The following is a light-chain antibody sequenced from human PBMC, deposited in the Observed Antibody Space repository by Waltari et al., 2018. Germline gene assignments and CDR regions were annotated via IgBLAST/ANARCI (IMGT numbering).Light chain of an antibody. CDR1: SSDVGGYNY. V-gene: IGLV2-14*03. CDR3: SSYTSSTVV. J-gene: IGLJ2*01. CDR2: DVS. Sequence: QSALTQPASVSGSPGQSITISCTGTSSDVGGYNYVSWYHQHPGKAPKLMIYDVSNRPSGVSNRFSGSKSGNTASLPISGLQAEDEADYYCSSYTSSTVVFGGGTKLTGL.